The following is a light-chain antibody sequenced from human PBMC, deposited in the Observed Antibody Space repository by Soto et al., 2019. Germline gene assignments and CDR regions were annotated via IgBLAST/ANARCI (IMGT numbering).Light chain of an antibody. CDR3: ISYAGSDNLV. CDR1: SSDVGNYNY. CDR2: EVT. Sequence: QSALTQPPSASGSPGQSVTISCTGTSSDVGNYNYVSWYQQHPGKAPKLLIYEVTKRPSGVPDRFSGSKSDNTASLTVSGLQAEYEADYYCISYAGSDNLVVGGGTQLTVL. J-gene: IGLJ2*01. V-gene: IGLV2-8*01.